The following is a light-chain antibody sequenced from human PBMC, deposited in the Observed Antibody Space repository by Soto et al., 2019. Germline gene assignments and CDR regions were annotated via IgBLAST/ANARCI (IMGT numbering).Light chain of an antibody. CDR3: QHYGSPYT. CDR1: QSLSSSN. J-gene: IGKJ2*01. V-gene: IGKV3-20*01. Sequence: EIVLTQSPGTLSLSPGERATLSCRASQSLSSSNLAWYQHKPGHAPRLLIYHASSRATGIPDRFSGSGSGTDFTLTISRLEPEDFAVYYCQHYGSPYTFGQGTKLETK. CDR2: HAS.